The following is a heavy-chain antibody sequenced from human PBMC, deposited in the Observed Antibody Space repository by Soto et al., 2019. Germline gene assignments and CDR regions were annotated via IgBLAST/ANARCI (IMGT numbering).Heavy chain of an antibody. D-gene: IGHD1-26*01. CDR1: GFTFSSYS. J-gene: IGHJ4*02. V-gene: IGHV3-21*01. CDR3: ARAIWATIVGATAFDY. CDR2: ISSSSSYI. Sequence: EVQLVESGGGLVKPGGSLRLSCAASGFTFSSYSMNWVRQAPGKGLEWVSSISSSSSYIYYADSVKGRFTISRDNAKNSLYLQMNSLRAEDTAVYYCARAIWATIVGATAFDYWGQGTLVTVSS.